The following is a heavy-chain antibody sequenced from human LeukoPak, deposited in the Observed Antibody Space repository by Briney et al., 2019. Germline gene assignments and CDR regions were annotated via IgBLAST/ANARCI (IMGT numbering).Heavy chain of an antibody. CDR1: GFTFISYW. V-gene: IGHV3-74*01. CDR2: INNDGSNT. Sequence: GGSLRLSCAASGFTFISYWMHWVRQAPGKGLVWVSRINNDGSNTNYADSVKGRFTISRDNAKNTLYLQMNRLRAEDTAVYYCVRLTKGGRIWHWWFDPWGEGTLLTLPS. J-gene: IGHJ5*02. D-gene: IGHD1-1*01. CDR3: VRLTKGGRIWHWWFDP.